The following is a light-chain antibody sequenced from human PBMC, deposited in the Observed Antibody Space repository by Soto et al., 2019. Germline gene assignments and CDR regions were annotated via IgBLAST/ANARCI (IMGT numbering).Light chain of an antibody. CDR3: SANTTTSTYV. V-gene: IGLV2-14*01. Sequence: QSALTQPASVSGSPGQTITISCTGTSSDVGGYDYVSWYQHHPDKAPRFMIYEVTNRPSGVSHRFSGSKSGNTASLTISGLQAEDEADYYCSANTTTSTYVCGTGTKLTVL. CDR2: EVT. CDR1: SSDVGGYDY. J-gene: IGLJ1*01.